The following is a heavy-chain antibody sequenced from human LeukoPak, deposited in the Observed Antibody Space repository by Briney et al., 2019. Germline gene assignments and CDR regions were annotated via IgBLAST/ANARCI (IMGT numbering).Heavy chain of an antibody. CDR2: ISGSGGST. Sequence: QPGGSLRLSCAASGFTFSSYAMSWVRQAPGKGLEWVSAISGSGGSTYYADSVKGRFTISRDNSKNSLYLQMNSLRVEDTAVYYCARAHNWKYGTFDYWGQGTLVTVSS. CDR1: GFTFSSYA. J-gene: IGHJ4*02. CDR3: ARAHNWKYGTFDY. D-gene: IGHD1-7*01. V-gene: IGHV3-23*01.